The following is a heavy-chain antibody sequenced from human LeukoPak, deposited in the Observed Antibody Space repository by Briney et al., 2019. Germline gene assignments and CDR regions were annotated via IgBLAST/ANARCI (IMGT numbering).Heavy chain of an antibody. V-gene: IGHV1-69*05. CDR1: GGTFSSYA. D-gene: IGHD3-3*01. CDR2: IIPIFGTA. Sequence: ASVKVSCKASGGTFSSYAISWVRQAPGQGLEWMGGIIPIFGTANYAQKFQGRVTITTDESTSTAYMELSSLRSEDTAVHYCARGRYYDFWSGPKHYYYYYMDVWGKGTTVTVSS. J-gene: IGHJ6*03. CDR3: ARGRYYDFWSGPKHYYYYYMDV.